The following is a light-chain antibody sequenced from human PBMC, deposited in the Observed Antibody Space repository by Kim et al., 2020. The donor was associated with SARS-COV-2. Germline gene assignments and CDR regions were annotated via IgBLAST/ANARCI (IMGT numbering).Light chain of an antibody. V-gene: IGKV1-5*03. CDR2: KAS. Sequence: ASLGEKCTITCRARQSVNKWLAWYQQMPGKAPKLLINKASSLEGGGPSRLSGSASGTEFTPTISGLQSYDFAADFCQQDNSYPLTCGGGTKVDIK. J-gene: IGKJ4*01. CDR1: QSVNKW. CDR3: QQDNSYPLT.